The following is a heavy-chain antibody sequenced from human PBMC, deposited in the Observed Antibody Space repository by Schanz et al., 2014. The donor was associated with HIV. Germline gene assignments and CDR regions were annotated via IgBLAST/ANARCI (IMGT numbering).Heavy chain of an antibody. J-gene: IGHJ4*02. V-gene: IGHV3-7*01. D-gene: IGHD2-8*02. Sequence: EMQLLDSGGALVQPGGSLRLSCAASGFTFSRYWMTWVRQAPGKGLEWVANIRQDGGEKYYVDSVKGRLNISRDNAKKSLYLQMNSMRGEDTAVYYCERDERYCTGSNCYLYYFDYWGQGTLVTVPS. CDR3: ERDERYCTGSNCYLYYFDY. CDR2: IRQDGGEK. CDR1: GFTFSRYW.